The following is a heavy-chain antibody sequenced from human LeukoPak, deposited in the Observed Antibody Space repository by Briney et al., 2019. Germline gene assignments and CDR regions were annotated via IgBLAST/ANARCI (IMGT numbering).Heavy chain of an antibody. J-gene: IGHJ4*02. V-gene: IGHV3-74*01. D-gene: IGHD1-26*01. CDR1: IFTFSNYW. CDR3: VADSGNRSGGDF. Sequence: GGSLRLSCAGSIFTFSNYWIHWVRQVPGKRLLWVARINSAGAGIVYADSVEGRFTISRDNAKNTVYLQMNSLRPEDTAVYYCVADSGNRSGGDFWGQGALVTVSS. CDR2: INSAGAGI.